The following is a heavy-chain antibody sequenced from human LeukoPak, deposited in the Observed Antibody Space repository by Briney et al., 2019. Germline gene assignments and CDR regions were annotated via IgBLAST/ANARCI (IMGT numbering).Heavy chain of an antibody. D-gene: IGHD7-27*01. J-gene: IGHJ4*02. Sequence: GASVKVSCKASGGTFSRYAISWVRQAPGQGLEWMGRIIPILGRTNYAQEFQGRVTITADKSTSTAYMELSSLRSEDTAVYYCARDIWGSSRFDYWGQGTLVTVSS. CDR1: GGTFSRYA. CDR2: IIPILGRT. V-gene: IGHV1-69*04. CDR3: ARDIWGSSRFDY.